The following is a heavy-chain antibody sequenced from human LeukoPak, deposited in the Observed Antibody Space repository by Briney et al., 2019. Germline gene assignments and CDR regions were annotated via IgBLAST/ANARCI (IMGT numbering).Heavy chain of an antibody. D-gene: IGHD1/OR15-1a*01. CDR2: ISAYNGYT. Sequence: ATVTAFCTPSGYTFTTYDINWVRQTPGQGLEWMGRISAYNGYTNYGQKFQGRVTMTTDTSTNTAYMELRSLRSDDTAVYYCARVGTGTRSFDSWGQGTLVTVSS. J-gene: IGHJ4*02. CDR3: ARVGTGTRSFDS. V-gene: IGHV1-18*01. CDR1: GYTFTTYD.